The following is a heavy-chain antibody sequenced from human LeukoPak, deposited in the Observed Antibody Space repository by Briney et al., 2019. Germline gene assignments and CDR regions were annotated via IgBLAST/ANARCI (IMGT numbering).Heavy chain of an antibody. Sequence: GRSLRLSCAASGFSFSSYGMHWVRQAPGKGLEWVAVIGYDGSNKYYADSVKGRFTISRDNSKNTLYLQMNSFRTEDTAVYFCAKEIYYDSSAFFDYWGQGTLVTVSS. CDR3: AKEIYYDSSAFFDY. J-gene: IGHJ4*02. D-gene: IGHD3-22*01. CDR1: GFSFSSYG. CDR2: IGYDGSNK. V-gene: IGHV3-30*18.